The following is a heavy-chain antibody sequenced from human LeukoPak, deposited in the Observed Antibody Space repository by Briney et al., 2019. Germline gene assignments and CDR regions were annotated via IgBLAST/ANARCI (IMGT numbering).Heavy chain of an antibody. D-gene: IGHD2-8*01. Sequence: ASVKVSCKASGGTFSSYAISWVRRAPGQGLEWMGGIIPIFGTANYAQKFQGRVTITADESTSTAYMELSSLRSEDTAVYYCASGPSGYCTNGVCYYFDYWGQGTLVTVSS. CDR2: IIPIFGTA. V-gene: IGHV1-69*13. CDR1: GGTFSSYA. J-gene: IGHJ4*02. CDR3: ASGPSGYCTNGVCYYFDY.